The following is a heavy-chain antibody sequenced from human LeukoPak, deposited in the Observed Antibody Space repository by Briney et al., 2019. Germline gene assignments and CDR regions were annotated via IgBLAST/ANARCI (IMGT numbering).Heavy chain of an antibody. J-gene: IGHJ3*02. CDR1: GYSISSGYY. Sequence: SSETLSLTCTVSGYSISSGYYWGWIRQPPGKGLEWIGSIYHSGSTYYNPSLKSRVTISVDTSKNQFSLKLSSVTAADTAVYYCARVTRDAFDIWGQGTMVTVSS. D-gene: IGHD2-21*02. CDR3: ARVTRDAFDI. V-gene: IGHV4-38-2*02. CDR2: IYHSGST.